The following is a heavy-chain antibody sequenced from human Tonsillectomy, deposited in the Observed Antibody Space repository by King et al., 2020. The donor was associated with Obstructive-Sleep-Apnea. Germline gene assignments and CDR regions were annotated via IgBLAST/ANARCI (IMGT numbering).Heavy chain of an antibody. V-gene: IGHV3-23*04. D-gene: IGHD2-15*01. CDR3: VSVVTATLGGWIDY. CDR2: ISASGDST. Sequence: VQLVESGGGSVRPGGSLRLSCAASGFTFSSYAMSWVRQALGKGLEWVSVISASGDSTNYADSVKGRFTISRDNSMNTLYVQMNRLRADDTAVYYCVSVVTATLGGWIDYWGQGTLVTVSS. CDR1: GFTFSSYA. J-gene: IGHJ4*02.